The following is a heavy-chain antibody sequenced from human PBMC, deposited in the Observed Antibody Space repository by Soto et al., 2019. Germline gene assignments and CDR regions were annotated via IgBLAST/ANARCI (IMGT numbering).Heavy chain of an antibody. D-gene: IGHD3-9*01. CDR3: ARALSPYYDILTGPGAFDI. V-gene: IGHV1-2*04. CDR1: GYTFTVYY. J-gene: IGHJ3*02. Sequence: ASVKVSCKASGYTFTVYYMHWVRQAPGQGLEWMGWINPNSGGTNYAQKFQGWVTMTRDTSISTAYMELSRLRSDDTAVYYCARALSPYYDILTGPGAFDIWGQGTMVTVSS. CDR2: INPNSGGT.